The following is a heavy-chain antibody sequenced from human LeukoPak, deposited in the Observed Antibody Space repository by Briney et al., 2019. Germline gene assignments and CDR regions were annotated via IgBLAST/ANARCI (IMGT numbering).Heavy chain of an antibody. Sequence: PGGSLRLSCAASGFTFSSYWMSWVRQAPGKGLEWVANIKQDGSEKYYVDSVEGRFTISRDNAKNSLYLQMNSLRAEDTAVYYCARDLPEGAFDIWGQGTMVTVSS. CDR1: GFTFSSYW. CDR3: ARDLPEGAFDI. V-gene: IGHV3-7*01. J-gene: IGHJ3*02. CDR2: IKQDGSEK.